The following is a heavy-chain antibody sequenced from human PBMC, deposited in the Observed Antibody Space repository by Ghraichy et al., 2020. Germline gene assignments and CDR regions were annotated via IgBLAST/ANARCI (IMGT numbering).Heavy chain of an antibody. V-gene: IGHV3-30*04. J-gene: IGHJ6*02. CDR2: ISYDGISK. Sequence: GGSLRLSCAASGFTFSTYSMNWVRQAPGKGLEWVAVISYDGISKYYADSVKGRFTISRDNSKNTLYLQMNSLRAEDTAVYYCARDIKSSSWSYYYYAMDVWGQGTTVTVS. CDR1: GFTFSTYS. CDR3: ARDIKSSSWSYYYYAMDV. D-gene: IGHD6-13*01.